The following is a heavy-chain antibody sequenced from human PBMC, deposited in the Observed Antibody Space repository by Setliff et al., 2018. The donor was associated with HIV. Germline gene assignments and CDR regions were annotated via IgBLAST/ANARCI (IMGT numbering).Heavy chain of an antibody. CDR1: GYSFSTYW. CDR3: ARHTRQLEFLEWLSPHYYHYYYMDV. D-gene: IGHD3-3*01. V-gene: IGHV5-51*01. CDR2: IYPGDSDT. J-gene: IGHJ6*03. Sequence: LGESLKISCKGSGYSFSTYWIGWVRQMPGKGLEWMGIIYPGDSDTTYSPSFQGQVTISADKSISTAYLQWSSLKASDTAMYYCARHTRQLEFLEWLSPHYYHYYYMDVWGQGTTVTVSS.